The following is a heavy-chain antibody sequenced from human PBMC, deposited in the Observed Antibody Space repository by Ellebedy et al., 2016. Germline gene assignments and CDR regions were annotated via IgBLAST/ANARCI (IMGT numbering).Heavy chain of an antibody. CDR2: IKSDGSST. Sequence: GESLKISCAASGFTFSTYWMHWVRQVPGKGLVWVSRIKSDGSSTTYADSVKGRFTISRDNAKNTLYLQMNSLRAEDTAVYYCARGGYYDSSGYKMGHFDSWGQGTLVTVSS. J-gene: IGHJ4*02. CDR3: ARGGYYDSSGYKMGHFDS. V-gene: IGHV3-74*01. CDR1: GFTFSTYW. D-gene: IGHD3-22*01.